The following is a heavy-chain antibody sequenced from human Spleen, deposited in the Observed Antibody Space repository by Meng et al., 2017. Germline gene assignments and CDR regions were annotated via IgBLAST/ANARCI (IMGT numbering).Heavy chain of an antibody. D-gene: IGHD3-16*01. Sequence: QIQLVESGGGVVQTGGALRLSCATSGFTFTDYAMHWVRQAPGKGPQWVAIVSHDGNSGCYADSVKGRFSVSRDNFKNIQFLHMNSLRPEDTALYYCARDKSHYDGRSGWFDPWGQGTLVTVSS. V-gene: IGHV3-30-3*01. CDR2: VSHDGNSG. J-gene: IGHJ5*02. CDR3: ARDKSHYDGRSGWFDP. CDR1: GFTFTDYA.